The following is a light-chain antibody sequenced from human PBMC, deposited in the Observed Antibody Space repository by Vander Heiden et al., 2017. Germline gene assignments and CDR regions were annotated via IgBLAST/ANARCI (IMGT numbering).Light chain of an antibody. CDR1: KLGDKY. Sequence: SYELTQPPSASVSPGQTASITCSGDKLGDKYACWYQQKPGQSPVLVIYQDSKRSSGIPERFSGSNSWNTATLTISGTQAMDEADYYCQAWDSSTVVFGGGTKLTVL. CDR3: QAWDSSTVV. V-gene: IGLV3-1*01. CDR2: QDS. J-gene: IGLJ2*01.